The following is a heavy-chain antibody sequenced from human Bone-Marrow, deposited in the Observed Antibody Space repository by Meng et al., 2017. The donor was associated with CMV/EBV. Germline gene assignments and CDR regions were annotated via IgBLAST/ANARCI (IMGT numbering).Heavy chain of an antibody. Sequence: SETLSLTCTVSGGSISSYYWSWIRQPPGKGLEWIGYIYYSGSTNYNPSLKSRVVISIVTSKNQYSLKLNSVTAADTATYFCARRGVGLSIDYWGQGTLVTVSS. CDR3: ARRGVGLSIDY. V-gene: IGHV4-59*12. CDR2: IYYSGST. CDR1: GGSISSYY. D-gene: IGHD1-26*01. J-gene: IGHJ4*02.